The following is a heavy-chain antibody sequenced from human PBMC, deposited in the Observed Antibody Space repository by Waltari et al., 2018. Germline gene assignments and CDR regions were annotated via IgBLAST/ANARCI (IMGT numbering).Heavy chain of an antibody. Sequence: QVQLKQSGPGLVRHPQPLSLPCVFPGDRVSATGATWNWIRQSPSRGLEWLGRTYHTSKWNYDYAVSVEGRITIIPDTSKNQVSLQLDSVTPEDSAVYYCVRDTPSSWTLLDVWGQGTLVTVSS. CDR2: TYHTSKWNY. CDR3: VRDTPSSWTLLDV. J-gene: IGHJ4*02. CDR1: GDRVSATGAT. D-gene: IGHD6-13*01. V-gene: IGHV6-1*01.